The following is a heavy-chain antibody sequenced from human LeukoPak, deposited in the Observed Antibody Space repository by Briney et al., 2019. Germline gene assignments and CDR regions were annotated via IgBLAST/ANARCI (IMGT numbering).Heavy chain of an antibody. J-gene: IGHJ4*02. CDR1: GFTFSNAW. CDR2: INQDGSAR. Sequence: GGSLRLSCAASGFTFSNAWMSWVRQAPGKGLEWVANINQDGSARYSVDSVKGRFTISRDNAKNSLYLQMNSLRAEGTAVYYCASKQGDYWGQGTLVTVSS. CDR3: ASKQGDY. V-gene: IGHV3-7*01.